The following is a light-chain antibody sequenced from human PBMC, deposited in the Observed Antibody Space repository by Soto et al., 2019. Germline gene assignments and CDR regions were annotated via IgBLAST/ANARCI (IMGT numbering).Light chain of an antibody. J-gene: IGLJ3*02. V-gene: IGLV1-40*01. CDR3: QAYDYSLTASV. Sequence: QSVLTQPPSVSGAPGQRVTLSCTGNTSNLGAGYDVHWYQQLPGAAPKLVIFGNRNRPSGVPERFSGSKSGTSASLAITWLQAEDEADYYCQAYDYSLTASVFGGGTKVTVL. CDR2: GNR. CDR1: TSNLGAGYD.